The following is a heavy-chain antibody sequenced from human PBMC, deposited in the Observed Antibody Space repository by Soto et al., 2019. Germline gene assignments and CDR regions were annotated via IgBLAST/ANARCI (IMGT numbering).Heavy chain of an antibody. V-gene: IGHV4-34*01. CDR1: GGSLTGYY. D-gene: IGHD5-12*01. CDR2: VKDGGST. CDR3: ARGQEGIVATH. J-gene: IGHJ4*02. Sequence: QVQLQQWGAGLLKPSETLSLTCTVNGGSLTGYYWSWIRQPPGKGLEWIGEVKDGGSTNYSPSLRCRISISADTPTNHFALRLNAVAAADTAVYFCARGQEGIVATHWDQGALVTVSS.